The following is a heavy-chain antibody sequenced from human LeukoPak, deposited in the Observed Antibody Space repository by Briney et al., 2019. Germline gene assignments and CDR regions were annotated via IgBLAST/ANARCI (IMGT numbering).Heavy chain of an antibody. Sequence: SEILSLTCTVSGGSIRSGDYSWSWIRQPPGKGLEWIGNIYHSGSSYYNPSLKSRVTISVDRSKDQFSLKLSSVTAADTAVYFCAREGQLAFDYWGQGTLVTVSS. CDR1: GGSIRSGDYS. CDR2: IYHSGSS. J-gene: IGHJ4*02. D-gene: IGHD6-13*01. V-gene: IGHV4-30-2*01. CDR3: AREGQLAFDY.